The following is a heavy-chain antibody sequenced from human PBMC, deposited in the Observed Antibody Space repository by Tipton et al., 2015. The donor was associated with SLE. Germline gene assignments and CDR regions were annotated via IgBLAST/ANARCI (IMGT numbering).Heavy chain of an antibody. D-gene: IGHD2-8*02. CDR1: GGSISSYY. CDR3: ARLGYCTGDTVCFTGIDQ. V-gene: IGHV4-59*08. Sequence: TLSLTCTVSGGSISSYYWSWIRQPPGKGLEWIGYISYSGSTNYNPSLKSRVSLSIYTSKNQFSLRLSSMTAADTAVYYCARLGYCTGDTVCFTGIDQWGQGTLVTVSS. J-gene: IGHJ5*02. CDR2: ISYSGST.